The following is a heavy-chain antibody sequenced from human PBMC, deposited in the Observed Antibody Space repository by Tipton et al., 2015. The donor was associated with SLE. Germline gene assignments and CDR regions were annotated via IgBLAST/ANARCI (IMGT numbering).Heavy chain of an antibody. V-gene: IGHV3-7*03. J-gene: IGHJ3*02. CDR3: AREPYSGSYLDAFDI. D-gene: IGHD1-26*01. CDR1: GFTFSSYW. Sequence: SLRLSCAASGFTFSSYWMSWIRQAPGKGLEWVANIKQDGGEKYYVDSVKGRFTIPRDNGKNSLYLQMNSMRADDTAVYYCAREPYSGSYLDAFDIWGQGTMVTVSS. CDR2: IKQDGGEK.